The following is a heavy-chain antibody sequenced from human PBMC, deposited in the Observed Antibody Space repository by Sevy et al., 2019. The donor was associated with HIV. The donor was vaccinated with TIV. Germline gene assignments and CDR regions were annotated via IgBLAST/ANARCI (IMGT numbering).Heavy chain of an antibody. CDR1: GGTFSSYA. CDR3: ARGKGYSYGLYYYYGMDV. J-gene: IGHJ6*02. V-gene: IGHV1-69*04. Sequence: SVKVSCKASGGTFSSYAISWVRQAPGQGLEWMGRIIPILGIANYAQKFQGRVTITADKSTSTAYMELSSLRSEDTAVYYCARGKGYSYGLYYYYGMDVWGQGTTVTVSS. D-gene: IGHD5-18*01. CDR2: IIPILGIA.